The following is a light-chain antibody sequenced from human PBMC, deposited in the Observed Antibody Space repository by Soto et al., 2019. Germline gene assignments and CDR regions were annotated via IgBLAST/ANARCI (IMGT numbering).Light chain of an antibody. V-gene: IGKV1-5*03. J-gene: IGKJ1*01. Sequence: DIHMTHTTSTLSVSLVYRLTIPCLASQSISSWLAWYQQKPGKAPKLLIYEASTLKSGVPSRFSGSGSGTEFTLTISSLQPDDFATYYCQHYNSYSETFGQGTKVDI. CDR2: EAS. CDR3: QHYNSYSET. CDR1: QSISSW.